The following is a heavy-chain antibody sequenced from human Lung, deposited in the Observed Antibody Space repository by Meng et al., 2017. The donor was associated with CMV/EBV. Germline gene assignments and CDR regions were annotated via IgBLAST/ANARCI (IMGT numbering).Heavy chain of an antibody. V-gene: IGHV3-30*04. CDR3: ARGGDIVEVSEPLRQIYHPFGLDH. D-gene: IGHD2-15*01. CDR1: EFTLSPYA. J-gene: IGHJ6*02. Sequence: GGSLRLSCTASEFTLSPYALHWVRQAPGKGLEWVALISFDGRTKYNTDSVKGRFTISRDSSKNTVHLHINGLRGEDTAVYYCARGGDIVEVSEPLRQIYHPFGLDHWGQGTXVTVYS. CDR2: ISFDGRTK.